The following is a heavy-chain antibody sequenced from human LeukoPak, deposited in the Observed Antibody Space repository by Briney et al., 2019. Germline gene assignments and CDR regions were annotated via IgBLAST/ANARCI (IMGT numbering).Heavy chain of an antibody. V-gene: IGHV4-59*01. CDR1: GVSISSYY. CDR2: IYHSGTT. J-gene: IGHJ6*02. CDR3: ARGHYYYYYGMDV. Sequence: SETLSLTCTVSGVSISSYYWSWIRQPPGKGLEWVGYIYHSGTTKYNPSLNSRVTISIDTSENQFSLKLSSVTAADTAVYYCARGHYYYYYGMDVWGQGTTVTVSS.